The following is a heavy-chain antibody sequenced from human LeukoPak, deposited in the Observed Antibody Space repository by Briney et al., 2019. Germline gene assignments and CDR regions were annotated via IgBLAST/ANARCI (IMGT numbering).Heavy chain of an antibody. CDR1: GCIFSNYG. D-gene: IGHD1-26*01. Sequence: GGSLRLSCATSGCIFSNYGIHWVRQAPGKGLEWVAFIRYDGSDKYYADSVKGRFTISRDNSKNKVYLQMNSLRAEDTAVYYCAKDAWEVGATSEIDYWGQGTLVTVSS. CDR2: IRYDGSDK. J-gene: IGHJ4*02. V-gene: IGHV3-30*02. CDR3: AKDAWEVGATSEIDY.